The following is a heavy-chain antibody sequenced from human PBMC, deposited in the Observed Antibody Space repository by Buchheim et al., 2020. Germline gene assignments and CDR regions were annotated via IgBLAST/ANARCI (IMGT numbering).Heavy chain of an antibody. CDR3: ATNARLDILRYFDWPIGYYYGMDV. Sequence: EVQLVESGGGLVQPGGSLRLSCAASGFTFSSYEMNWVRQAPGKGLEWVSYISSSGSTIYYADSVKGRFTISRDNAKNSLYLQMNSLRAEDTAVYYCATNARLDILRYFDWPIGYYYGMDVWGQGTT. V-gene: IGHV3-48*03. D-gene: IGHD3-9*01. CDR2: ISSSGSTI. CDR1: GFTFSSYE. J-gene: IGHJ6*02.